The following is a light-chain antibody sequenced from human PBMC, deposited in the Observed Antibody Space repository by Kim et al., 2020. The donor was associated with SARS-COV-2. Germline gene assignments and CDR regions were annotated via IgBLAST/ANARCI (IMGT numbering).Light chain of an antibody. V-gene: IGLV3-1*01. Sequence: SYELTQPPSVSVSTGQTASITCSGDKLGDKYACWYQQKPGQSPVLVIYQDSKRPSGIPERFSGSNSGNTATLTISGTQAMDEADYYCQAWDSSTYVFGTGNNVTV. J-gene: IGLJ1*01. CDR3: QAWDSSTYV. CDR1: KLGDKY. CDR2: QDS.